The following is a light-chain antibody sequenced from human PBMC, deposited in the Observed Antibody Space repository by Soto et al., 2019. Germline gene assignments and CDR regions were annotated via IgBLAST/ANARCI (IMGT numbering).Light chain of an antibody. J-gene: IGKJ2*01. CDR3: QQYNNWPPGT. CDR1: QSVSSN. CDR2: GAS. Sequence: EIVMTQSPATLSVSPGERATLSCRASQSVSSNLAWYHQKPGQAPRLLIYGASTRATCIPARFSGSGSGTEFTLTISSLQSEDFAVYYCQQYNNWPPGTFGQGTKLEIK. V-gene: IGKV3-15*01.